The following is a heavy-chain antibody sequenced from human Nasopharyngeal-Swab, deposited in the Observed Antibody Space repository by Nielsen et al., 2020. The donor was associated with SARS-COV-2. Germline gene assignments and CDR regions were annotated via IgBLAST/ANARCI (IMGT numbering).Heavy chain of an antibody. J-gene: IGHJ5*02. CDR1: GYTFTRYA. D-gene: IGHD5-18*01. Sequence: ASVKVSCKASGYTFTRYAINWLRQAPGQGPEWMGWIATPTGHPTYAQGFTGRFVFSLDTSVATAYLHINSLKTEDTAIYYCVRDQAMARPNWFDPWGQGTLATVSS. V-gene: IGHV7-4-1*02. CDR2: IATPTGHP. CDR3: VRDQAMARPNWFDP.